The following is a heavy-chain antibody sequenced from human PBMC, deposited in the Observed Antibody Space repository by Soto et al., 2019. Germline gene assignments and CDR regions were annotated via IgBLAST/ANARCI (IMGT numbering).Heavy chain of an antibody. J-gene: IGHJ4*02. V-gene: IGHV3-30-3*01. Sequence: QVQLVESGGGVVQPGRSLRLSCAASGFTFSSYAMHWVRQAPGKGLEWVAVISYDGSNKYYADSVKGRFTISRDNSKNTLYLQMNSLRAEDTAVYYCARDEYCGGDCYRRRLPNKIDYWGQGTLVTVSS. D-gene: IGHD2-21*02. CDR1: GFTFSSYA. CDR2: ISYDGSNK. CDR3: ARDEYCGGDCYRRRLPNKIDY.